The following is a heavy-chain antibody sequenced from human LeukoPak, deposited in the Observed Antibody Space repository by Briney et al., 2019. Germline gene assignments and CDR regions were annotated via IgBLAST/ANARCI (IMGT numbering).Heavy chain of an antibody. CDR3: ARESLLWFGESHTIDY. J-gene: IGHJ4*02. CDR2: IYTSGST. V-gene: IGHV4-61*02. Sequence: SETLSLTCTVSGGSISSGSYYWSWIRQPAGKGLEWIGRIYTSGSTNYNPSLKSRVTISVDTSKNQFSLKLSSVTAADTAVYYCARESLLWFGESHTIDYWGQGTLVTVSS. D-gene: IGHD3-10*01. CDR1: GGSISSGSYY.